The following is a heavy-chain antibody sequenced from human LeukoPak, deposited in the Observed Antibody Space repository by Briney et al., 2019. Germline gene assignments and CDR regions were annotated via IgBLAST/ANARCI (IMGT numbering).Heavy chain of an antibody. D-gene: IGHD6-19*01. CDR2: INPNSGGT. V-gene: IGHV1-2*06. Sequence: VASVKVSCKASGYTFAGYYVCWVRQAPGQGLEWMGRINPNSGGTNYAQKFQGRVTMTRDTSISTAYMELSRLRSDDTAVYYCAREDEYSSGWAYWGQGTLVTVSS. CDR1: GYTFAGYY. CDR3: AREDEYSSGWAY. J-gene: IGHJ4*02.